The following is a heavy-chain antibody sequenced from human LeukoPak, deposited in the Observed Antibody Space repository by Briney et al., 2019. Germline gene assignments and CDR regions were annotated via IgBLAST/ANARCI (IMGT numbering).Heavy chain of an antibody. D-gene: IGHD3-22*01. CDR2: TYYRSRWYN. J-gene: IGHJ4*02. CDR3: AREDTTGYYSAFDY. V-gene: IGHV6-1*01. Sequence: SQTLSLTCAISGDSVSSNRAAWNWIRQSPSRGLEWLGRTYYRSRWYNDYVVSVRSRITINPDTAKNQFSLHLNSVTPEDTAVYYCAREDTTGYYSAFDYWGQGTLVTVSS. CDR1: GDSVSSNRAA.